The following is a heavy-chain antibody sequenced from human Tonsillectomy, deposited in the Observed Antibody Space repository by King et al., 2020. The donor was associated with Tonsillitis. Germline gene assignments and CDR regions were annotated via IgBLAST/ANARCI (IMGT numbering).Heavy chain of an antibody. J-gene: IGHJ6*03. CDR3: ARDLLGAYADSYYLDV. D-gene: IGHD5-12*01. V-gene: IGHV1-69*06. CDR2: IIPMFGTT. Sequence: VQLVESGAEVKKPGSSVKVSCKASGGTFSSHAISWVRQAPGQGLEWMGGIIPMFGTTSYAQKFQGRVTITADKFTSTVYMELSSLSSEDTAVYYCARDLLGAYADSYYLDVGGKGTTVTVS. CDR1: GGTFSSHA.